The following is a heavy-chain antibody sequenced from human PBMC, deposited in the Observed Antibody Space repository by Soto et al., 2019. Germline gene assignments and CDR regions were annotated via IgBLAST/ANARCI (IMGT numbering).Heavy chain of an antibody. V-gene: IGHV1-24*01. J-gene: IGHJ3*02. Sequence: ASVKVSCKVSGYTLTELSMHWVRQAPGKGLEWMGGFDPEDGETIYAQKFQGRVTMTEDTSTDTAYMELSSLRSEDTAVYYCATGERALRCSGGSCFTWADAFDIWGQGTMVTVSS. D-gene: IGHD2-15*01. CDR3: ATGERALRCSGGSCFTWADAFDI. CDR1: GYTLTELS. CDR2: FDPEDGET.